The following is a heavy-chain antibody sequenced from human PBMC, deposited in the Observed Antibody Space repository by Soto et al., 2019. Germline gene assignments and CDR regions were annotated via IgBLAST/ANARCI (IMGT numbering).Heavy chain of an antibody. J-gene: IGHJ4*02. Sequence: GGSLRLSCAASGFTFSSYAMHWVRQAPGKGLEWVAVISYDGSNKYYADSVKGRFTISRDNSKNTLYLQMNSLRAEDTAVYYCARVVGEKLVKEIGYSYGSFDYWGQGTLVTVS. D-gene: IGHD5-18*01. CDR2: ISYDGSNK. CDR1: GFTFSSYA. CDR3: ARVVGEKLVKEIGYSYGSFDY. V-gene: IGHV3-30-3*01.